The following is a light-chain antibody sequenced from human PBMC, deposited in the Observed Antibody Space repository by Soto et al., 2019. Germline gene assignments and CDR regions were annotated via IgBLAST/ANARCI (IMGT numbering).Light chain of an antibody. CDR2: ASY. CDR1: QSISTY. V-gene: IGKV1-39*01. CDR3: QQSYSSPLT. J-gene: IGKJ1*01. Sequence: DIMLTQSPSSLSASVGDRVTITCRASQSISTYLDWYQQKLGTAPKLLIYASYTLQSGVPSRFSGRGSGSDFTLTISSLQPEDFATYSCQQSYSSPLTFAQGTKGDIK.